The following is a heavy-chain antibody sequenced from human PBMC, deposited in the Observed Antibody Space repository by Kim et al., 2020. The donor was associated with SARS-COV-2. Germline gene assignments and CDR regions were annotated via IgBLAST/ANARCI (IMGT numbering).Heavy chain of an antibody. CDR3: ARLLYYDFWSGPLDY. CDR1: GGSISSYY. D-gene: IGHD3-3*01. Sequence: SETLSLTCTVSGGSISSYYWSWIRQPPGKGLEWIGYIYYSGSTNYNPSLKSRVTISVDTSKNQFSLKLSSVTAADTAVYYCARLLYYDFWSGPLDYWGQGTLVTVSS. V-gene: IGHV4-59*01. J-gene: IGHJ4*02. CDR2: IYYSGST.